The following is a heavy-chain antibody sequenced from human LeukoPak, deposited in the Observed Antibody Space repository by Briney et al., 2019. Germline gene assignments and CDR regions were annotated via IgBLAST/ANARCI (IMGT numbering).Heavy chain of an antibody. CDR3: ARDPSKVSSGWPNFDY. J-gene: IGHJ4*02. D-gene: IGHD6-25*01. V-gene: IGHV3-53*01. Sequence: GGSLRLSCAASGFTVTSKYMSWVRQAPGKGLEWVSITYNGGSTHYADSVKGRFTISRDNAKNSLYLQMNSLRAEDTAVYYCARDPSKVSSGWPNFDYWGQGTLVTVSS. CDR1: GFTVTSKY. CDR2: TYNGGST.